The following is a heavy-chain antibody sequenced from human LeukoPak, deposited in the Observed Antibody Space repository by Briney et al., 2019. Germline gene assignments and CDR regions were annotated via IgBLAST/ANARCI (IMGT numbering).Heavy chain of an antibody. Sequence: GGSLRLSCTASGFTFSRSAMHWARQATGKGLEWVSLISSSGGTTYYADSVKGRFTISRDNSRSTLYLQMNSLRAEDTAVYYCASWAGVGTSSWYFGPFDYWGQGTLVTVSS. V-gene: IGHV3-23*01. J-gene: IGHJ4*02. CDR1: GFTFSRSA. D-gene: IGHD6-13*01. CDR3: ASWAGVGTSSWYFGPFDY. CDR2: ISSSGGTT.